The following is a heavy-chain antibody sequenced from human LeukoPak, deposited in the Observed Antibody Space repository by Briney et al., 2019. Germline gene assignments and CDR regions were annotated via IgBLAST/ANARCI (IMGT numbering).Heavy chain of an antibody. CDR2: ISSSGSTI. CDR1: GFTFSDYY. CDR3: AKDIFIAVAGTGGAFDI. D-gene: IGHD6-19*01. V-gene: IGHV3-11*01. J-gene: IGHJ3*02. Sequence: GGSLRLSCAASGFTFSDYYMSWIRQAPGKGLEWVSYISSSGSTIYYADSVKGRFTISRDNAKNSLYLQMNSLRAEDTALYYCAKDIFIAVAGTGGAFDIWGQGTMVTVSS.